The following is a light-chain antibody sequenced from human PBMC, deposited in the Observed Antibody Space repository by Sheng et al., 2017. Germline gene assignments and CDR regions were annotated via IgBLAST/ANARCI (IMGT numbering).Light chain of an antibody. V-gene: IGKV3-20*01. CDR3: HQYGSSLWT. CDR1: QSVSSNS. J-gene: IGKJ1*01. CDR2: AAT. Sequence: EIVLTQSPGTLSLSPGERATLSCRASQSVSSNSLAWYQQRSGQTPRLLIYAATSRATGIPDRFSGSGSGTDFTLTISRLEPEDSAVYYCHQYGSSLWTFGQGTKVE.